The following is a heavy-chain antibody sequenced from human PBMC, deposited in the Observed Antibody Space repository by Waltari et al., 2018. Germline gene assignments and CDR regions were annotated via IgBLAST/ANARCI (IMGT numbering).Heavy chain of an antibody. J-gene: IGHJ4*02. CDR2: ISGSGGST. Sequence: EVQLLESGGGLVQPGGSLRLSCAASGFTFSSYAMSWVRQAPGKGLEWVSGISGSGGSTYYADSVKGRFTISRDNSKNTLYLQMNSLRAEDTAVYYCAKSWTENSAFDYWGQGTLVTVSS. CDR1: GFTFSSYA. V-gene: IGHV3-23*01. D-gene: IGHD6-13*01. CDR3: AKSWTENSAFDY.